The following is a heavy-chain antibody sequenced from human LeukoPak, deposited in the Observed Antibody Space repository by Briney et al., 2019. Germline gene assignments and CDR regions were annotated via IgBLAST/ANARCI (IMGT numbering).Heavy chain of an antibody. CDR3: AREARYFDWLRGTLDY. CDR1: GFTFSSYW. CDR2: IKQDGSEK. V-gene: IGHV3-7*03. Sequence: GGSLRLPCAASGFTFSSYWMSWVRQAPGKGLEWVANIKQDGSEKYYVDSVKGRFTISRDNAKNSLYLQMNSLRAEDTAVYYCAREARYFDWLRGTLDYWGQGTLVTVSS. D-gene: IGHD3-9*01. J-gene: IGHJ4*02.